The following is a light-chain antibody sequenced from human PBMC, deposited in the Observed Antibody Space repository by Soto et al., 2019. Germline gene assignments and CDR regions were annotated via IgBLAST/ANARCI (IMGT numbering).Light chain of an antibody. V-gene: IGKV1-17*01. CDR1: QGVGNE. CDR3: SQHNAYPRT. J-gene: IGKJ1*01. Sequence: DIEMTQSPSSLAASVGDRVTITCRASQGVGNEVGWYQQKPGKAPKRLIYAASTLQSVPPSRFSGSGSRTEFTLTISSLQTEDFATYFCSQHNAYPRTFGQGTKVDIK. CDR2: AAS.